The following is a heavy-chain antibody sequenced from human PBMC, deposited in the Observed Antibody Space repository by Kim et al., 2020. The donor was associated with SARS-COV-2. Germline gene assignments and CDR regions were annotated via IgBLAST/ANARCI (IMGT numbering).Heavy chain of an antibody. CDR3: ARSFNFWGPWFDP. V-gene: IGHV1-46*01. Sequence: YEQKCQGRVTITRETSTSTVYMELSSLRSGDRAVYYCARSFNFWGPWFDPWGQGTLVTVSS. D-gene: IGHD3-16*01. J-gene: IGHJ5*02.